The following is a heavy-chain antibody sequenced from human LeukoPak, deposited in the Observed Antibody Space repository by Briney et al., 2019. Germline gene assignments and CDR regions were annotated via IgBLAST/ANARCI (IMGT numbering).Heavy chain of an antibody. CDR3: AREWGLESSGYYYAY. Sequence: ASVKVSCKASGCTFTSYGISWVRQAPGQGLEWMGWISAYNGNTNYAQKLQGRVTMTTDTSTSTAYMELRSLRSDDTAVYYCAREWGLESSGYYYAYWGQEPWSPSPQ. V-gene: IGHV1-18*01. D-gene: IGHD3-22*01. CDR2: ISAYNGNT. J-gene: IGHJ4*01. CDR1: GCTFTSYG.